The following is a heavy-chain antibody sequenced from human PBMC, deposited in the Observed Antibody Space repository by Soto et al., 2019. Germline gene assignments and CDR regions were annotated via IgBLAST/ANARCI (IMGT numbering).Heavy chain of an antibody. Sequence: EVQLVESGGGLVQPGGSLRLSCEASGFMFSAYWMSWVRQAPGKGLEWVANIHGDGGKIYYVDSVKGRFTISRDNRKRTLYLQMSSLRAEDPAVYYCARDFYGGYTYGPGDYWGQGALVAVSS. CDR2: IHGDGGKI. CDR1: GFMFSAYW. J-gene: IGHJ4*02. CDR3: ARDFYGGYTYGPGDY. D-gene: IGHD5-18*01. V-gene: IGHV3-7*01.